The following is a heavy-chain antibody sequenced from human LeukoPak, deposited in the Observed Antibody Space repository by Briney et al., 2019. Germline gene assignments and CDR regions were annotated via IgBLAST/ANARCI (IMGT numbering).Heavy chain of an antibody. V-gene: IGHV1-18*01. Sequence: ASVRVSCKASGYTFTNYHIAWVRQAPGQGLEWMGWVSTNDGNTVYAQRLQGRVTVTTDTSTSVAYMELRSLTSDDTAVYYCARDGSASGDWGQGTLVTVSS. CDR3: ARDGSASGD. J-gene: IGHJ4*02. CDR1: GYTFTNYH. CDR2: VSTNDGNT. D-gene: IGHD3-10*01.